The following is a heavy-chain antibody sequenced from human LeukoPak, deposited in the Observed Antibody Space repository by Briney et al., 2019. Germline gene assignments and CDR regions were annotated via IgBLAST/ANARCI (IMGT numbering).Heavy chain of an antibody. J-gene: IGHJ5*02. V-gene: IGHV1-3*01. Sequence: GASVKVSCKASGYNFNNYAIHWVRQAPGQRFEWMGWINAGNSHTKYSQNFQGRITITRDSSASTVYMELSSLTSEDTAVYYCARGGYSSPFFDPWGQGTLVTVSS. CDR1: GYNFNNYA. CDR2: INAGNSHT. CDR3: ARGGYSSPFFDP. D-gene: IGHD6-13*01.